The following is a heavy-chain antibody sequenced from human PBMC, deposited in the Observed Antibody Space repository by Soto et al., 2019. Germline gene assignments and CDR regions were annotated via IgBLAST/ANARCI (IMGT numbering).Heavy chain of an antibody. V-gene: IGHV1-46*01. J-gene: IGHJ6*02. CDR2: INPTTGST. D-gene: IGHD6-6*01. CDR3: ARDLERQLGPYYYGMDV. Sequence: ASVKVSCKASGYTFTSYYVNWVRQAPGQGLEWVGIINPTTGSTSYAQKFQGRVTVTRDTSTSTVHMELRSLRSEDAAVFYCARDLERQLGPYYYGMDVWGQGTTVTVSS. CDR1: GYTFTSYY.